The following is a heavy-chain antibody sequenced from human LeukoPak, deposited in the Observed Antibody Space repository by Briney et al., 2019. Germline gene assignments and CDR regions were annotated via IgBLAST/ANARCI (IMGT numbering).Heavy chain of an antibody. D-gene: IGHD2-15*01. CDR1: GYTFTSYY. V-gene: IGHV1-46*01. J-gene: IGHJ4*02. CDR2: INPSGGST. CDR3: ARRYCSGGSCYGLGTIDY. Sequence: ASVKVSCKASGYTFTSYYMHWVRQAPGQGLEWMGIINPSGGSTSYAQKFQGRVTMTRDTSTSTVYMELSSLRSEDTAVYYCARRYCSGGSCYGLGTIDYWGQGTLVTVSS.